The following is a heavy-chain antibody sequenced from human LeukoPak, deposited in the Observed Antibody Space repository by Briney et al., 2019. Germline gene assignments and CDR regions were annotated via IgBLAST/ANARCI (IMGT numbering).Heavy chain of an antibody. CDR2: IRFDGSNK. CDR3: AKDRSTLMDV. CDR1: GSTFSSYD. V-gene: IGHV3-30*02. J-gene: IGHJ6*04. D-gene: IGHD5/OR15-5a*01. Sequence: GGSLRLSCAASGSTFSSYDMYWVRQAPGKGLEWVAFIRFDGSNKYYTDSVKGRFTISRDNSKNTLYLQMNSLRAEDTAVYYCAKDRSTLMDVWGKGTTVTVSS.